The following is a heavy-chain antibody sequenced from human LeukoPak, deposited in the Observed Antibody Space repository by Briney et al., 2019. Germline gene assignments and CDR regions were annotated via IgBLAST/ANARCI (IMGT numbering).Heavy chain of an antibody. D-gene: IGHD3-22*01. CDR1: GYTFTIYY. CDR2: INPSGGST. Sequence: ASVKVSCKASGYTFTIYYMHWVRQAPGQGLEWMGIINPSGGSTSYAQKFQGRVTMTRDTSTSTVYMELSSLRSEDTAVYYCARDRDDSSGYYDYFDYWGQGTLVTVSS. J-gene: IGHJ4*02. V-gene: IGHV1-46*01. CDR3: ARDRDDSSGYYDYFDY.